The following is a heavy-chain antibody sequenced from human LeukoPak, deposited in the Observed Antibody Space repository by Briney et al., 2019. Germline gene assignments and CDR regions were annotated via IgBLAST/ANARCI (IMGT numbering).Heavy chain of an antibody. V-gene: IGHV3-74*01. D-gene: IGHD3-16*02. Sequence: PGGSLRLSCAASGFTFSSYWMYWVRQAPGKGPVWVARINTDGGSLNYADSVKGRFTIFRDNSKNTVYLQMNSLRVEDTAVYYCAKSLYGGCDYWGRGTVVTVSS. CDR2: INTDGGSL. J-gene: IGHJ4*02. CDR3: AKSLYGGCDY. CDR1: GFTFSSYW.